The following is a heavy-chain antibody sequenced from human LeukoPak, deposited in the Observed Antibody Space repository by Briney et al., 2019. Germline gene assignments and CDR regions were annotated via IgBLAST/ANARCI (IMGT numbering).Heavy chain of an antibody. CDR1: GFTFDDYA. V-gene: IGHV3-23*01. CDR3: GKTTTGYSSGRYPGWPIDY. J-gene: IGHJ4*02. CDR2: IFGSGGSA. D-gene: IGHD6-19*01. Sequence: GGSLRLSCAASGFTFDDYAMHWVRQAPGKGLEWVSGIFGSGGSAHYTDSVKGRFTISRDNSKSTVYLQMTSLRPEDTAVYYCGKTTTGYSSGRYPGWPIDYWGQGTLVTVSS.